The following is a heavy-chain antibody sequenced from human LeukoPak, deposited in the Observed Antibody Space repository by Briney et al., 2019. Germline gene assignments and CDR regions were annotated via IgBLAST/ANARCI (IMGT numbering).Heavy chain of an antibody. CDR2: ISSSSSTI. V-gene: IGHV3-48*04. CDR3: AKDRGGYYDSSGYYAYYFDY. J-gene: IGHJ4*02. D-gene: IGHD3-22*01. CDR1: GFTFSSYS. Sequence: GGSLRLSCAASGFTFSSYSMNWVRQAPGKGLEWVSYISSSSSTIYYADSVKGRFTISRDNSKNSLYLQMNSLRAEDTALYYCAKDRGGYYDSSGYYAYYFDYWGQGTLVTVSS.